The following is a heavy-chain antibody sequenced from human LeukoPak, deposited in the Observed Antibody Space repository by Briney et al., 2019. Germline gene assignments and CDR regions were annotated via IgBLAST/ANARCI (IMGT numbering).Heavy chain of an antibody. J-gene: IGHJ4*02. Sequence: ISCQASGSTISSYAISWVRQDPGQGLEWMGGIIPIFGTANYAQKFQGRVTITTDESTSTAYMELSSLRSEDTAVYYCARGGRTVTTITPPDYWGQGTLVTVSS. CDR1: GSTISSYA. V-gene: IGHV1-69*05. CDR2: IIPIFGTA. D-gene: IGHD4-17*01. CDR3: ARGGRTVTTITPPDY.